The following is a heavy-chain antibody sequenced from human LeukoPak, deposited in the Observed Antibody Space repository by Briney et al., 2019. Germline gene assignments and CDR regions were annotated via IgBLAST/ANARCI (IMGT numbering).Heavy chain of an antibody. Sequence: PGGSLRLSCVASGFSFHSYAMTWVRQAPGEGLEWVAGISGSGVSTHYGDSVKGRFTISRDNSKNTLYVQMNSLKPEDTAVYYCAKIIDYGALDACDIRGQGTMVTVSS. CDR1: GFSFHSYA. CDR3: AKIIDYGALDACDI. V-gene: IGHV3-23*01. J-gene: IGHJ3*02. CDR2: ISGSGVST. D-gene: IGHD4-17*01.